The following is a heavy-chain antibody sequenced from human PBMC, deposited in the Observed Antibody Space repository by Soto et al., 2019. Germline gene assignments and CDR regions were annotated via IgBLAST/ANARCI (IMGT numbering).Heavy chain of an antibody. CDR2: ISDSGGTI. D-gene: IGHD6-13*01. J-gene: IGHJ4*02. V-gene: IGHV3-23*01. CDR1: VFTCRNYA. Sequence: PWWSLRLSCSASVFTCRNYAMSWFRQAPGKGLEWVSTISDSGGTISYADSVKGRLTISRDNSRNTLYLQMDSLRVEDTAVYYCAKRDLGYWGRGTMVTVSS. CDR3: AKRDLGY.